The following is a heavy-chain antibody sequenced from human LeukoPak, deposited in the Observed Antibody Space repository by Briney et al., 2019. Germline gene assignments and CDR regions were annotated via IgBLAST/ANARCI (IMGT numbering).Heavy chain of an antibody. V-gene: IGHV3-23*01. CDR1: GFTFSRYA. J-gene: IGHJ2*01. CDR2: ISGSGGHT. Sequence: GGSLRLSFATSGFTFSRYAMSWVRQAPGEGLEWVSTISGSGGHTYYPDSVKGRFTISRDNAKNSVYLLLNSLTPEDTAVYYCARDLRAGGTWSYGVYFDLWGRGTLVTVSS. CDR3: ARDLRAGGTWSYGVYFDL. D-gene: IGHD4-17*01.